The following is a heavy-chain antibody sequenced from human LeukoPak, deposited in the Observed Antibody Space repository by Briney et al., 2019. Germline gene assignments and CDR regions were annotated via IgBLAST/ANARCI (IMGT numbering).Heavy chain of an antibody. V-gene: IGHV3-23*01. J-gene: IGHJ5*02. CDR3: AKSPRVWDYGDYSWFDP. CDR2: ISGSGGST. D-gene: IGHD4-17*01. Sequence: GGSLRLSCAASGFTFSSYSMNWVRQAPGKGLEWVSAISGSGGSTYYADSVKGRFTISRDNSKNTLYLQMNSLRAEDTAVYYCAKSPRVWDYGDYSWFDPWGQGTLVTVSS. CDR1: GFTFSSYS.